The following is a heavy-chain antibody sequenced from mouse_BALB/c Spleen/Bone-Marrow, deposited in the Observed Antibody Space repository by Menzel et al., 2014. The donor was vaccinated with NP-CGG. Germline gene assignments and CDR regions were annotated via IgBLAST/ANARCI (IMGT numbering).Heavy chain of an antibody. CDR3: TRLPH. CDR1: GYTFTNYY. V-gene: IGHV1S81*02. CDR2: INPSNGGT. Sequence: VKLMESGAELVKPGASVKLSCRASGYTFTNYYMYWVKQRPGQGLVWIGEINPSNGGTNFNEKFKSKATLTVDKSSSTAYIQLNSLTSEDSAVYYCTRLPHWGQGTSVTVTS. J-gene: IGHJ4*01. D-gene: IGHD5-1*01.